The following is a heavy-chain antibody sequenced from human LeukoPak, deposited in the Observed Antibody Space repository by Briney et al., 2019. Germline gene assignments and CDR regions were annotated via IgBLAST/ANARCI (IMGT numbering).Heavy chain of an antibody. Sequence: SETLSLTCAVYGGSFSGYYWSWIRQPPGKGLEWIGEINHSGSTNYNPSLKGRVTISVDTSKNQFSLKLSSVTAADTAVYYCARVVGYSGYYYYYMDVWGKGTTVTVSS. CDR3: ARVVGYSGYYYYYMDV. V-gene: IGHV4-34*01. J-gene: IGHJ6*03. D-gene: IGHD3-10*01. CDR1: GGSFSGYY. CDR2: INHSGST.